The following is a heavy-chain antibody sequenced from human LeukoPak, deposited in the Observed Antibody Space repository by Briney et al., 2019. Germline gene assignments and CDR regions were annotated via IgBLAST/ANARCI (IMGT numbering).Heavy chain of an antibody. CDR3: ARAGGYASSWAY. CDR2: IKQGGSEK. D-gene: IGHD5-12*01. CDR1: GFTFSSYW. J-gene: IGHJ4*02. Sequence: PGGSLRLSCAASGFTFSSYWMSWVRQAPGKGLEWVANIKQGGSEKNYVDSVKGRFTISRDNAKNSLDLQMNSLRAEDTAVYYRARAGGYASSWAYWGQGTLVTVSS. V-gene: IGHV3-7*01.